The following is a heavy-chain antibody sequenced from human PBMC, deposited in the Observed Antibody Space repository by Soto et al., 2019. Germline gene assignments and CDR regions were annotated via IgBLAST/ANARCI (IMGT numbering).Heavy chain of an antibody. J-gene: IGHJ6*02. CDR1: GYTFTSYY. D-gene: IGHD3-3*01. Sequence: QVQLVQSGAEVKKPGASVKVSCQTSGYTFTSYYIHWVRQAPGQGLAWMGIINPSGVYTKYSKKFQDRVTMTMDVATNIVYMKLSSLTSEDTAVYFCARSRSMGDWSASVTTYVYGLDVWGQGTTVTVSS. CDR2: INPSGVYT. CDR3: ARSRSMGDWSASVTTYVYGLDV. V-gene: IGHV1-46*01.